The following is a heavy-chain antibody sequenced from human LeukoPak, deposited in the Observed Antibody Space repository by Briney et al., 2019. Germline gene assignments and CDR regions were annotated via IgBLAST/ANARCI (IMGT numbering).Heavy chain of an antibody. D-gene: IGHD1-26*01. J-gene: IGHJ6*02. V-gene: IGHV4-59*08. Sequence: PSETLSLTCTVSGGSISSYYWSWIRQPPGKGLEWIGYIYYSGSTDYNPSLKSRVTISVDTSKNQFSLKLSSVTAADTAVYYCARGSGSYSLYYCYGLDVWGQGTTVTVSS. CDR1: GGSISSYY. CDR2: IYYSGST. CDR3: ARGSGSYSLYYCYGLDV.